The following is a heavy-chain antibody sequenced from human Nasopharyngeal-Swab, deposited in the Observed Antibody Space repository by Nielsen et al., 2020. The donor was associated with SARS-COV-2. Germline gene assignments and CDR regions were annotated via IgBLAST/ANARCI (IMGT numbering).Heavy chain of an antibody. CDR2: IYWDDDK. J-gene: IGHJ4*02. D-gene: IGHD2-15*01. V-gene: IGHV2-5*02. CDR3: AHGSSTFDY. Sequence: WIRQPPGKALEWLALIYWDDDKRYSPSLKSRLTITKDTSKNQEVLTMTNMDTVDTATYYCAHGSSTFDYWGQGTLVTVSS.